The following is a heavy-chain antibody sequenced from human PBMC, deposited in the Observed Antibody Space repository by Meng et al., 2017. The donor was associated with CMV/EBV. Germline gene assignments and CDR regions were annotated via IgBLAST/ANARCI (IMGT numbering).Heavy chain of an antibody. CDR3: AREPKDYYYDSSGYSNWFDP. CDR2: IIPIFGTA. Sequence: FSSYASSWVRQAPGQGLEWMGGIIPIFGTANYAQKFQGRVTITADKSTSTAYMELSSLRSEDTAVYYCAREPKDYYYDSSGYSNWFDPWGRGTLVTVSS. V-gene: IGHV1-69*06. J-gene: IGHJ5*02. D-gene: IGHD3-22*01. CDR1: FSSYA.